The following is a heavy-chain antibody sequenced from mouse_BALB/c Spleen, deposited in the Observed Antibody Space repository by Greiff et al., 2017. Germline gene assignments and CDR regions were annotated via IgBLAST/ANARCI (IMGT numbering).Heavy chain of an antibody. CDR3: AREVIYDGYYVYAMDY. D-gene: IGHD2-3*01. Sequence: EVKLVESGGGLVKPGGSLKLSCAASGFTFSSYAMSWVRQTPEKRLEWVASISSGGSTYYPDSVKGRFTISRDNARNILYLQMSSLRSEDTAMYYCAREVIYDGYYVYAMDYWGQGTSVTVSS. J-gene: IGHJ4*01. CDR2: ISSGGST. CDR1: GFTFSSYA. V-gene: IGHV5-6-5*01.